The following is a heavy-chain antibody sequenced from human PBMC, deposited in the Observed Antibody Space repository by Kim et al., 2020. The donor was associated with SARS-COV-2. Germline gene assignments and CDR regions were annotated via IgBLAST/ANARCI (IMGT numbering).Heavy chain of an antibody. CDR3: ARAKPFDNWNIDY. J-gene: IGHJ4*02. CDR2: ISYDGSNK. V-gene: IGHV3-30-3*01. D-gene: IGHD1-1*01. Sequence: GGSLRLSCAASGFTFSSYAMHWVRQAPGKGLEWVAVISYDGSNKYYADSVKGRFTISRDNSKNTLYLQMNSLRAEDTAVYYCARAKPFDNWNIDYWGQGT. CDR1: GFTFSSYA.